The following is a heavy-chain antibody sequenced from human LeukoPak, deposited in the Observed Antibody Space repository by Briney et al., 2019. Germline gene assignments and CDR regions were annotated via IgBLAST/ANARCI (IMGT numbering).Heavy chain of an antibody. CDR3: ARIDPKAAAVPAIDY. V-gene: IGHV7-4-1*02. J-gene: IGHJ4*02. D-gene: IGHD6-13*01. CDR1: GYTFTSYA. CDR2: INTNTGNP. Sequence: GASVRVSCKASGYTFTSYAMNWVRQAPGQGLEWMGWINTNTGNPTYAQGFTGRFVFSLDTSVSTAYLQISSLKAEDTAVYYCARIDPKAAAVPAIDYWGQGTLVTVSS.